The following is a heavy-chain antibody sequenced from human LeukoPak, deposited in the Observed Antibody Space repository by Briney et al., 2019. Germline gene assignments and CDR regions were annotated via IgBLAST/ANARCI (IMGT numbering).Heavy chain of an antibody. D-gene: IGHD2-15*01. CDR1: GFTFNNYA. J-gene: IGHJ2*01. CDR2: ISGSGGNT. V-gene: IGHV3-23*01. CDR3: AKVLGSYWYFDL. Sequence: PGGSLRLSCAASGFTFNNYAMTWVRQAPGKGLEWVSAISGSGGNTYYADSVKGRFTISRDNSKNTLYLQMNSLRAEDTAVYYCAKVLGSYWYFDLWGRGTLVTVSS.